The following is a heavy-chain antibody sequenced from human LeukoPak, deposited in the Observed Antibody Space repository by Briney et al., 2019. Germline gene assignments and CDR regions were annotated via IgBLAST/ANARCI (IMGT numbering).Heavy chain of an antibody. Sequence: PGGSLRLSCAASGFTFGTYGMHWVRQAPGKGLEWVAFIRADGSEKYYADSVEGQITISRDNSKNTLYLQMNSLRAEDTAVYYCAKDLYRSGFYPTTFDYWGQGTLVTVSS. CDR1: GFTFGTYG. CDR2: IRADGSEK. D-gene: IGHD6-19*01. CDR3: AKDLYRSGFYPTTFDY. V-gene: IGHV3-30*02. J-gene: IGHJ4*02.